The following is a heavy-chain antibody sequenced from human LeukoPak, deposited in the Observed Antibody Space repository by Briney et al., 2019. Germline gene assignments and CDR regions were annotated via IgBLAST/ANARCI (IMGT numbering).Heavy chain of an antibody. V-gene: IGHV3-74*01. CDR1: GFTFSSYW. CDR3: ARTKPMVRGVSGFPDY. D-gene: IGHD3-10*01. J-gene: IGHJ4*02. Sequence: PGGSLRLSCAASGFTFSSYWMHWVRQAPGKGLVWVSRINSDGSSTSYADPVKGRFTISRDNAKNTLYLQMNSLRAEDTAVYYCARTKPMVRGVSGFPDYWGQGTLVTVSS. CDR2: INSDGSST.